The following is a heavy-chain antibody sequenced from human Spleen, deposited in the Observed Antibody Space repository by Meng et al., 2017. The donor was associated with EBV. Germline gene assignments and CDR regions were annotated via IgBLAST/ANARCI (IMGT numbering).Heavy chain of an antibody. V-gene: IGHV4-61*01. J-gene: IGHJ4*02. CDR3: ARLVYVDTTMVTAIDY. Sequence: VQLQEQAQGLVKPSGTLSLTCTVAGGSVSSGSYYWSWIRQPPGKGLEWIGYMHYAGITHYNPSLKSRVTISVDTSKTQFSLKLSSVTAADTAVYYCARLVYVDTTMVTAIDYWGQGTLVTVSS. CDR1: GGSVSSGSYY. D-gene: IGHD5-18*01. CDR2: MHYAGIT.